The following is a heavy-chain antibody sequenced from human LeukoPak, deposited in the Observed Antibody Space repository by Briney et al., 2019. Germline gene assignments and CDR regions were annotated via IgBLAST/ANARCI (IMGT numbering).Heavy chain of an antibody. J-gene: IGHJ4*02. Sequence: SQTLSLTCAISGDSVSSNSAAWNWIRQSPSKGLEWLGRTYYRSKWYNDYAVSVKSRITINPDTSKNQFSLQLNSVTPEDTAVYYCASNGLDISHPAPFDYWGQGTLVTVSS. D-gene: IGHD3-9*01. CDR2: TYYRSKWYN. CDR1: GDSVSSNSAA. V-gene: IGHV6-1*01. CDR3: ASNGLDISHPAPFDY.